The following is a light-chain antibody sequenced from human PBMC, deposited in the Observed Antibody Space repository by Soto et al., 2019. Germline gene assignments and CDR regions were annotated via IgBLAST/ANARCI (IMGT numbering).Light chain of an antibody. V-gene: IGKV1-5*03. CDR3: QQYNIYSEA. J-gene: IGKJ1*01. CDR1: QTISSW. CDR2: KAS. Sequence: EIPRTQSTSTMAVPVRDKVTLPCRASQTISSWLAWYQQKPGKAPKLLIYKASTLKSGVPSRFSGSGSGTEFTLTISSLQPYDFATYFCQQYNIYSEAFGQGTKV.